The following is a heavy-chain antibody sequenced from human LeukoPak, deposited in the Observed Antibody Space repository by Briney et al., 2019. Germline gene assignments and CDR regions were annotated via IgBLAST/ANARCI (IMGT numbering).Heavy chain of an antibody. CDR2: INPNSGGT. D-gene: IGHD1-26*01. Sequence: ASVKVSSKASGYTFTGYYMHWVRQAPGQGLEWMGWINPNSGGTNYAQKFQGRVTMTRDTSISTAYMELSRLRSDDTAVYYCARDAALELLGSFDYWGQGTLVTVSS. CDR3: ARDAALELLGSFDY. CDR1: GYTFTGYY. V-gene: IGHV1-2*02. J-gene: IGHJ4*02.